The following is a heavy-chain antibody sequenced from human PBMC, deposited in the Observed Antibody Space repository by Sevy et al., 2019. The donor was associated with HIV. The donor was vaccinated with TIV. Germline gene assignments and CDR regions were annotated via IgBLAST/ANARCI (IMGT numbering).Heavy chain of an antibody. Sequence: SETLSLTCTVSGGSISSSSYYWGWIRQPPGKGLDWIGSIHYSGSSNYNPSLKSRVTISVDTSKNQFFLRLSSVTATDTAVYYCARYIAAVGNIWFDPWGQGTLVTVSS. CDR2: IHYSGSS. V-gene: IGHV4-39*01. J-gene: IGHJ5*02. CDR1: GGSISSSSYY. D-gene: IGHD6-13*01. CDR3: ARYIAAVGNIWFDP.